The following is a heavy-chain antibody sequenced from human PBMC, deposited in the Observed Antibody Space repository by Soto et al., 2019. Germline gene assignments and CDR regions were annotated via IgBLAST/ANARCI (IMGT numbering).Heavy chain of an antibody. CDR2: FDPEDGET. Sequence: ASVKVSCKVFGYTLTELSIHWVRQAPGKGLEWMGGFDPEDGETIYAQKFQGRVTVTEDTSTDTAYMELSSLRSEDTAVYYCATRVFFPGAFDIWGQGTMVTVSS. J-gene: IGHJ3*02. CDR3: ATRVFFPGAFDI. CDR1: GYTLTELS. D-gene: IGHD3-10*01. V-gene: IGHV1-24*01.